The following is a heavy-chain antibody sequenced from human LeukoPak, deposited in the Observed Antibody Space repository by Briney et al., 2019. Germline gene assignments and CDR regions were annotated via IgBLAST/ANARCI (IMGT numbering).Heavy chain of an antibody. J-gene: IGHJ4*02. D-gene: IGHD4-17*01. Sequence: PGASVKVSCEASGYTLTSYGINWMRRAPGQGLEWMGWISTQSGNTNYAQKVQGGLTLTTDRSTNTAYMELRSLRSDDTAVYYCARGAYGDKWGQGTMVTVSS. CDR1: GYTLTSYG. V-gene: IGHV1-18*01. CDR2: ISTQSGNT. CDR3: ARGAYGDK.